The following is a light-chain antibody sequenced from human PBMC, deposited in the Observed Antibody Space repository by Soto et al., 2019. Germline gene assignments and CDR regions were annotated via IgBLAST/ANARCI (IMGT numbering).Light chain of an antibody. CDR2: EVS. CDR1: SSDIGGYNY. CDR3: SSYTSSSTSYV. J-gene: IGLJ1*01. Sequence: QSALTQPRSVSWSPGQSVTISCTGTSSDIGGYNYVSLYQQHPGKAPKLMIYEVSNRPSGVSNRFSGSKSGNTASLTISGLQAEDEADYYCSSYTSSSTSYVFGTGTKVTVL. V-gene: IGLV2-14*01.